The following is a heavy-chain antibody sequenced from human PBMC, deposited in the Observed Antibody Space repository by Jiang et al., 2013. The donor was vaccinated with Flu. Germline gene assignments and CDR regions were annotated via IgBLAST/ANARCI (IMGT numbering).Heavy chain of an antibody. D-gene: IGHD5-12*01. V-gene: IGHV4-39*07. J-gene: IGHJ4*02. CDR1: GGSISSDDYF. CDR2: VYSSGSA. Sequence: ETLSLTCTVSGGSISSDDYFWAWIRQPPGKGLEWIGSVYSSGSAYYDPSLKSRVTMSVDTSKKQFSLRLTSVTAADTAVYYCARAQKYSGFELPYFDYWSQGTLVTVSS. CDR3: ARAQKYSGFELPYFDY.